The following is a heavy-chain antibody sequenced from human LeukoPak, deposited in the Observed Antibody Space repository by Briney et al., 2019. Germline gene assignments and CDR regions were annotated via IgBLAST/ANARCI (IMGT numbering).Heavy chain of an antibody. Sequence: SETLSLTCAVYGGSFSGYYWSWIRQPPGKGLEWIGEINHSGSTNYNPSLKSRVTISVDTSKNQFSLKLSSVTAADTAVYYCASGPPSRSNYVFDYWGQGTLVTVSS. CDR2: INHSGST. CDR3: ASGPPSRSNYVFDY. D-gene: IGHD4-11*01. CDR1: GGSFSGYY. V-gene: IGHV4-34*01. J-gene: IGHJ4*02.